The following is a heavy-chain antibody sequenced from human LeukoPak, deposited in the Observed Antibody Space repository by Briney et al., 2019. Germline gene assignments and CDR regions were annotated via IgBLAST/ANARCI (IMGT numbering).Heavy chain of an antibody. J-gene: IGHJ5*02. CDR3: AKVRPEFDP. V-gene: IGHV3-30-3*01. Sequence: GGSQRLSCAASGFTFSSYAMRWVRLAPGGGMEWLAVISYDGSNKYYADSVKGRFTISRDNSKNTLYLQMNSLRAEDTAVYYCAKVRPEFDPWGQGTLVTVSS. CDR2: ISYDGSNK. CDR1: GFTFSSYA.